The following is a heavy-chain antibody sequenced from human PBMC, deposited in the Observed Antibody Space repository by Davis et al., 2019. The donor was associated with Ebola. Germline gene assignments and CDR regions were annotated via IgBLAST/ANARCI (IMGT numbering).Heavy chain of an antibody. CDR1: GFTFSSYA. Sequence: GESLKISCAASGFTFSSYAMSWVRQAPGKGLEWVSAISGSGGSTYYADSVKGRFTISRDNSKNTLYLQMNSLRAEDTAVYYCAKVGYDILTGPYYMDVWGKGTTVTVSS. J-gene: IGHJ6*03. CDR3: AKVGYDILTGPYYMDV. D-gene: IGHD3-9*01. CDR2: ISGSGGST. V-gene: IGHV3-23*01.